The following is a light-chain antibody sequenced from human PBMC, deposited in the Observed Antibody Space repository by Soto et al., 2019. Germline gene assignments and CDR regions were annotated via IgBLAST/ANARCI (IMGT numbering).Light chain of an antibody. J-gene: IGLJ2*01. V-gene: IGLV3-21*04. CDR3: EVWDRSSDHVV. CDR1: NIGSKS. CDR2: YDS. Sequence: SYELTQPPSVSVAPGKTARITCGGNNIGSKSVHWYQQKPGQAPVLVIYYDSDRPSGIPERFSGSNSGNTAILTISRVEAGDEADYYWEVWDRSSDHVVFGGGTKHTVL.